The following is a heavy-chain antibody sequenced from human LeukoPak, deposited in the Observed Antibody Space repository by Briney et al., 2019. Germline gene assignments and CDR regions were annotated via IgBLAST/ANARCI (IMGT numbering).Heavy chain of an antibody. Sequence: GGSLRLSCAASGFTFDDYGMSWVRQAPGKGLEWVSGINWNGGSTGYADSVKGRFTISRDNAKNSLYLQMNSLRAEDTALYYCASTYSSSWYGHFDYWGQGTLVTVSS. CDR3: ASTYSSSWYGHFDY. D-gene: IGHD6-13*01. J-gene: IGHJ4*02. CDR1: GFTFDDYG. CDR2: INWNGGST. V-gene: IGHV3-20*04.